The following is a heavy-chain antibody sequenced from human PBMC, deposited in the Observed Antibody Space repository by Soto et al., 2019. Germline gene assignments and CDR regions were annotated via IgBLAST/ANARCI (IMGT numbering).Heavy chain of an antibody. J-gene: IGHJ3*02. D-gene: IGHD3-10*01. V-gene: IGHV3-33*01. CDR1: GLTFSSYG. CDR3: ARDRWLQSFGDAFDI. CDR2: IWYDGSNK. Sequence: GSLRLSCAASGLTFSSYGMHWVRQAPGKGLEWVAVIWYDGSNKYYADSVKGRFTISRDNSKNTLYLQMNSLRAEDTAVYYCARDRWLQSFGDAFDIWGQGTMVTVSS.